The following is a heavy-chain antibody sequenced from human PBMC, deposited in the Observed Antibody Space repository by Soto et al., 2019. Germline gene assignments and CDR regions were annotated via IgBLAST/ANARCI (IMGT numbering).Heavy chain of an antibody. CDR3: ARRTMGNSYYMDV. D-gene: IGHD3-10*01. CDR2: ISSSGTID. CDR1: GFTLSDYY. Sequence: QVQLVESGGGLVKPGGSLRLSCVASGFTLSDYYMSWIRLALGKGLEWVSYISSSGTIDNYADSVKGRVTISRDNAKNSLFQQMNGLRAEDTAVYYCARRTMGNSYYMDVWGKGNKVTVYS. V-gene: IGHV3-11*01. J-gene: IGHJ6*03.